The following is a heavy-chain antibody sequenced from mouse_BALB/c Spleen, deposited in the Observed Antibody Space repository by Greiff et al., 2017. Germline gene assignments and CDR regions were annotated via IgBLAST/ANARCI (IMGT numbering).Heavy chain of an antibody. CDR1: GYTFTSYT. CDR2: INPSSGYT. V-gene: IGHV1-4*01. D-gene: IGHD2-3*01. J-gene: IGHJ3*01. Sequence: VQLVESGAELARPGASVKMSCKASGYTFTSYTMHWVKQRPGQGLEWIGYINPSSGYTNYNQKFKDKATLTADKSSSTAYMQLSSLTSEDSAVYYCATDGYFADWGQGTLVTVSA. CDR3: ATDGYFAD.